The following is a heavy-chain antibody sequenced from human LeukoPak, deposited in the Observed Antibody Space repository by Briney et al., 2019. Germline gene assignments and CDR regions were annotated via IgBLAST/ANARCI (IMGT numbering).Heavy chain of an antibody. J-gene: IGHJ4*02. CDR2: ISSSGSV. D-gene: IGHD5-12*01. Sequence: PSETLSLTCTVSRGSISGSIRSYYWSWLRQPPGKGLEWIGYISSSGSVNDNPSLRSRVTISVDTSKNQFFLSLSSVSAADTAVYYCARIPLGYSGAYYFDYWGQGTLVTVST. CDR1: RGSISGSIRSYY. V-gene: IGHV4-4*09. CDR3: ARIPLGYSGAYYFDY.